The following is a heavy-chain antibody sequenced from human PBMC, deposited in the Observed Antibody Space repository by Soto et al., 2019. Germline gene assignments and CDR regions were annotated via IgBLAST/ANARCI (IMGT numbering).Heavy chain of an antibody. CDR2: IYHSGNT. D-gene: IGHD3-10*01. Sequence: PSETLSLTCTVYGGSLSGYYWSWIRQPPGKGLEWIGYIYHSGNTYYNPSLKSRVTISVDRSKSQFSLKLTSVTAADTAVYYCAKDMVRGVIPPILDYWGQGTLVTVSS. J-gene: IGHJ4*02. V-gene: IGHV4-34*01. CDR1: GGSLSGYY. CDR3: AKDMVRGVIPPILDY.